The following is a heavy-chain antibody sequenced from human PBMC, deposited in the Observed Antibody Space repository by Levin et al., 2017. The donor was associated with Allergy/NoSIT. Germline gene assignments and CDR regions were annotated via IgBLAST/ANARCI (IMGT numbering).Heavy chain of an antibody. CDR2: ISSSGGST. J-gene: IGHJ6*02. D-gene: IGHD6-19*01. CDR3: AKETPGSGSGGYYYYGMDV. V-gene: IGHV3-23*01. Sequence: PGGSLRLSCAAFGFTFSTYAMSWVRQAPGKGLEWVSAISSSGGSTYYADSVKGRFTISRDNSKNTLYLQMNSLRAEDTAVYYCAKETPGSGSGGYYYYGMDVWGQGTTVTVSS. CDR1: GFTFSTYA.